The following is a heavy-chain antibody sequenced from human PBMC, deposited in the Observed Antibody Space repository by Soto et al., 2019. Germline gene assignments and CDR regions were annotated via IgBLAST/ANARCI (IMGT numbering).Heavy chain of an antibody. CDR3: ASPRGLDDAFDF. CDR1: GFTFSSQT. J-gene: IGHJ3*01. V-gene: IGHV3-21*01. D-gene: IGHD3-10*01. CDR2: VSSSGSYK. Sequence: GGSLRLSCAVSGFTFSSQTMNWVRQAPGKGLEWVSSVSSSGSYKYYADSVKGRFTISRDNAKNSLYLQMNSLRAEDTAVYFCASPRGLDDAFDFWGQGTMVT.